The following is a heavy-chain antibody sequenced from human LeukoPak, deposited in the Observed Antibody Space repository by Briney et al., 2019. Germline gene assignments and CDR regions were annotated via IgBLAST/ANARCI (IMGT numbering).Heavy chain of an antibody. J-gene: IGHJ6*03. CDR2: IYTSGST. Sequence: SQTMSLTCTVSGGSISSGSYYWSWIRQPAGKGLEWIGRIYTSGSTNYNPSLKSRVTISVDTSKNQLSLKLSSVTAADTAVYYCAREGITIFGVVSMDVWGKGTTVTVSS. V-gene: IGHV4-61*02. CDR3: AREGITIFGVVSMDV. CDR1: GGSISSGSYY. D-gene: IGHD3-3*01.